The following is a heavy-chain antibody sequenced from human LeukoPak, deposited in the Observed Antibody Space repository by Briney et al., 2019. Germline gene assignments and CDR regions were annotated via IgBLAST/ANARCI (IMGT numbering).Heavy chain of an antibody. J-gene: IGHJ6*02. Sequence: SVKVSCKASGHTFTGYYMHWVRQAPGQGLEWMGGIIPIFGTANYAQKFQGRVTITADESTSTAYMELSSLRSEDTAVYYCARDGDYYYYGMDVWGQGTTVTVSS. D-gene: IGHD3-16*01. CDR2: IIPIFGTA. V-gene: IGHV1-69*13. CDR3: ARDGDYYYYGMDV. CDR1: GHTFTGYY.